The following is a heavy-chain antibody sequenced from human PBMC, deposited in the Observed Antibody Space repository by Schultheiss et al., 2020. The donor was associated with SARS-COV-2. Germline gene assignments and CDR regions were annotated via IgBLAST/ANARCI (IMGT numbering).Heavy chain of an antibody. D-gene: IGHD4-17*01. V-gene: IGHV4-39*07. Sequence: SETLSLTCTVSGGSISSSSYYWGWIRQPPGKGLEWIGSIYYSGSTYYNPSLKSRVTISVDTSKNQFSLKLSSVTAADTAVYYCARDYYGRQIDYWGQGTLVTVSS. CDR1: GGSISSSSYY. J-gene: IGHJ4*02. CDR2: IYYSGST. CDR3: ARDYYGRQIDY.